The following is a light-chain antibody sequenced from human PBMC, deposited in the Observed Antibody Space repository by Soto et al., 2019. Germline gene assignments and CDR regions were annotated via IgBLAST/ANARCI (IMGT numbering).Light chain of an antibody. CDR3: QQLNSYPIT. CDR1: QGISSY. J-gene: IGKJ5*01. Sequence: IKLNQSPSSLSASVGDRVTITCRASQGISSYLAWYQQKPGKAPKLLIYAASTLQSGVPSRFSGSGSGTDFILTISSLQPEDFATYYCQQLNSYPITSGQGTRLEIK. CDR2: AAS. V-gene: IGKV1-9*01.